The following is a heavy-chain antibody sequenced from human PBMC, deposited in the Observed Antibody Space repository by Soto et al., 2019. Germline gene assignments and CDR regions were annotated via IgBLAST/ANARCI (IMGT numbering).Heavy chain of an antibody. Sequence: ASVKVSCKASGYTFSGFYMHWVRQAPGQGLEWMGWINPNSGGTKSAEKFQGRVTMTRDTSISTAYMELSRLTSDDTAVYYCARVKGFGGYARGWFDPWGQGTLVTVSS. J-gene: IGHJ5*02. CDR3: ARVKGFGGYARGWFDP. CDR1: GYTFSGFY. CDR2: INPNSGGT. V-gene: IGHV1-2*02. D-gene: IGHD5-12*01.